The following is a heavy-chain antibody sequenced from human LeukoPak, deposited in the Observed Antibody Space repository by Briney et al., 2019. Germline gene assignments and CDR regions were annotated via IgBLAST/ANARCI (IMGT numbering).Heavy chain of an antibody. CDR2: INHSGST. Sequence: PSGTLSLTCAVSGGSISSSNWWSWVRQPPGKGLEWIGEINHSGSTNYNPSLKSRVTISVDTSKNQFSLKLSSVTAADAAVYYCARGDSSSWDIVGRYFDLWGRGTLVTVSS. CDR1: GGSISSSNW. J-gene: IGHJ2*01. D-gene: IGHD6-13*01. CDR3: ARGDSSSWDIVGRYFDL. V-gene: IGHV4-4*02.